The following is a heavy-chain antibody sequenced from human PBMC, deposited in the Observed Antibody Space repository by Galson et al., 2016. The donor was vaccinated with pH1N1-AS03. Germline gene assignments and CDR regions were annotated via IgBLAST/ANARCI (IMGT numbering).Heavy chain of an antibody. CDR3: ARETVIGTGFEY. CDR1: GFTFSPYA. V-gene: IGHV3-30*04. D-gene: IGHD6-19*01. J-gene: IGHJ4*02. CDR2: ISSDGSNK. Sequence: SLRLSCAGSGFTFSPYAMHWVRQAPGKGLEWVAVISSDGSNKYYSDSGKGRFTISRDNSKSTLYLQMNSLRAEDSAEYYCARETVIGTGFEYWGQGTLVTVSS.